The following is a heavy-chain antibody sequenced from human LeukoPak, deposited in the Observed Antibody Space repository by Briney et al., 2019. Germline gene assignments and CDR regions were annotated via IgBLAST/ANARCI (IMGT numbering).Heavy chain of an antibody. Sequence: SETLSLTCAVSGGSISSSNWWSWVRQPPGKGLEWIGEIYHSGSTNYNPSLKSRVPISVDKSKNQFSLKLSSVTAADTAVYYCARSGSYYYYGMDVWGQGTTVTVSS. V-gene: IGHV4-4*02. J-gene: IGHJ6*02. CDR3: ARSGSYYYYGMDV. CDR2: IYHSGST. CDR1: GGSISSSNW. D-gene: IGHD3-10*01.